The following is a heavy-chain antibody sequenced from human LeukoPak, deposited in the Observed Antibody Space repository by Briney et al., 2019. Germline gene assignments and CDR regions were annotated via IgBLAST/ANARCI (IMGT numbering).Heavy chain of an antibody. CDR1: GFTFTSSA. Sequence: TSVKVSCTASGFTFTSSAMQWVRQARGQRLEWIGWIVVGSGNTNYAQKFQERVTITRDMSTSTAYMELSSLRSEDAAVYYCAAKAARTNRSTNYYFDYWGQGTLVTVSS. CDR2: IVVGSGNT. D-gene: IGHD6-6*01. CDR3: AAKAARTNRSTNYYFDY. J-gene: IGHJ4*02. V-gene: IGHV1-58*02.